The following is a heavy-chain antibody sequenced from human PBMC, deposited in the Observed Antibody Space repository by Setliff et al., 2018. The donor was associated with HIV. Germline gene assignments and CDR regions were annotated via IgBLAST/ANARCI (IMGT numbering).Heavy chain of an antibody. Sequence: SETLSLTCTVSGGSISSSNYYWGWIRQPPGKGLEWIGTIYYSGNTYYNPSLKSRVTISADTSKNEFFLKLTSVTAADTAVYYCARQPGYSSGWYFTASGFDPWGQGTQVTVSS. V-gene: IGHV4-39*01. CDR2: IYYSGNT. D-gene: IGHD6-19*01. CDR3: ARQPGYSSGWYFTASGFDP. J-gene: IGHJ5*02. CDR1: GGSISSSNYY.